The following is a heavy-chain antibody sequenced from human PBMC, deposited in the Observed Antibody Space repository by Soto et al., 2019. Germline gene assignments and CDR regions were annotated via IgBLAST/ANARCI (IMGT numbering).Heavy chain of an antibody. J-gene: IGHJ4*02. CDR2: IYYSGST. V-gene: IGHV4-31*11. CDR3: ARINYYDSSGYYTFDY. CDR1: GDSISSGDHY. D-gene: IGHD3-22*01. Sequence: TLSLTCAVSGDSISSGDHYWTWIRQHPGKGLEWIGYIYYSGSTYYNPSLKSRLTITVDTSKNQFSLKLSSVTAADTAVYYCARINYYDSSGYYTFDYWGQGTLVTVS.